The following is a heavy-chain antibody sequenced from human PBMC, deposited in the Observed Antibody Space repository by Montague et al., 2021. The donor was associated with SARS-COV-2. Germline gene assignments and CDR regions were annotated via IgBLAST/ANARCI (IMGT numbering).Heavy chain of an antibody. D-gene: IGHD1-26*01. CDR3: ARDRPRIVGATDFDY. J-gene: IGHJ4*02. CDR2: ISSSSSTI. V-gene: IGHV3-48*03. Sequence: SLRLSCAASGFTFSSYEMNWVRQAPGKGLEWVSYISSSSSTIYYADSVKGRFTISRDNAKNSLYLQMNSLRAEDTAVYYCARDRPRIVGATDFDYWGQGTLVTVSS. CDR1: GFTFSSYE.